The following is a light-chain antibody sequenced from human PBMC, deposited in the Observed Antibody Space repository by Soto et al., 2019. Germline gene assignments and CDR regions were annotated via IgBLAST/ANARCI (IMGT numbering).Light chain of an antibody. J-gene: IGKJ5*01. V-gene: IGKV1-39*01. CDR1: QSISSY. CDR3: QQSYRTLIT. Sequence: DIQMTQSPSSLSASVGDRVTITCRSSQSISSYLNWYQQKPGKAPKLLIYAASRLQSGVPSRFSGSGSGTDFTLTISRRQPEDVATYYCQQSYRTLITFGQGTRLEIK. CDR2: AAS.